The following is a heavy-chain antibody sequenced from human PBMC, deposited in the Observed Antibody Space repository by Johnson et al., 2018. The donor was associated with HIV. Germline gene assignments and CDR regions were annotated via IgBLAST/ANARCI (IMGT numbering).Heavy chain of an antibody. Sequence: VQLVESGGGLKQPGGSLRPSCAASGFTVSSNYMSWVRQAPGKGLEWASGINWNGGSTGYADSVKGRFTISRDNSKNTLYLQMDSLRAEDTAVYYCTTEKHAPRAFDIWGQGTMVTVSS. J-gene: IGHJ3*02. CDR3: TTEKHAPRAFDI. D-gene: IGHD2-2*01. V-gene: IGHV3-53*03. CDR2: INWNGGST. CDR1: GFTVSSNY.